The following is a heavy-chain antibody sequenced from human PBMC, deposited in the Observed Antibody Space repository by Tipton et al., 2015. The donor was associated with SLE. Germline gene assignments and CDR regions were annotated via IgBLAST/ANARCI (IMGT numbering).Heavy chain of an antibody. CDR1: GFTFDDYT. Sequence: LRLSCAASGFTFDDYTMHWVRQAPGKGLEWVSLISWDGGSTYYADSVKGRFTISRDNSKNSLYLQMNSLRTEDTALYYCASQGGYSYGSGWFDPWGQGTLVTVSS. D-gene: IGHD5-18*01. CDR2: ISWDGGST. CDR3: ASQGGYSYGSGWFDP. V-gene: IGHV3-43*01. J-gene: IGHJ5*02.